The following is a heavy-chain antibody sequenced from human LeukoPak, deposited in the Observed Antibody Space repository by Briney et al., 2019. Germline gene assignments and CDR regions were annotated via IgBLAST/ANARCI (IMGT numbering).Heavy chain of an antibody. CDR2: INHSGST. D-gene: IGHD3-22*01. CDR3: ARGKDSSGYLGY. V-gene: IGHV4-34*01. CDR1: GGSFSGYY. J-gene: IGHJ4*02. Sequence: SETLSLTCAVYGGSFSGYYWSWIRQPPGKGLEWIGEINHSGSTNYNPSLKSRVTISVDTSKNQFSLKLSSVTAADTAVYYCARGKDSSGYLGYWGQGTLVTVSS.